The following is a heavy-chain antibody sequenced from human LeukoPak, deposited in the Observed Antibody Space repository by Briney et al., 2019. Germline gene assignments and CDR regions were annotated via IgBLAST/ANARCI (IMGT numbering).Heavy chain of an antibody. CDR1: GCTVSSDA. CDR3: ANEVRGRYYFGSWRRGGSFDI. D-gene: IGHD3-10*01. J-gene: IGHJ3*02. Sequence: GGSLRLSCEASGCTVSSDAMSCIRQAPGKGLEWVSYISSGGSTLYYADSVKGRFTISRDNAKNSLYLQMNSLRAEDTAFYYCANEVRGRYYFGSWRRGGSFDIWGQGTMVTVSS. V-gene: IGHV3-48*03. CDR2: ISSGGSTL.